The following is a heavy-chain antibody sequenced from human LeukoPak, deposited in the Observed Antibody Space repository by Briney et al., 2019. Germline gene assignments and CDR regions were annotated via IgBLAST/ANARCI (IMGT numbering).Heavy chain of an antibody. V-gene: IGHV5-51*01. CDR2: IYPGDSDT. CDR1: GYSFTSYW. CDR3: ARQPDYGDPSYYFDY. D-gene: IGHD4-17*01. Sequence: GESLKISCKASGYSFTSYWIGWVRQMPGKGLEWMGSIYPGDSDTRYSPSFQGQVTISADKSISTAYLQWSSLKASDTAMYYCARQPDYGDPSYYFDYWGQGTLVTVSS. J-gene: IGHJ4*02.